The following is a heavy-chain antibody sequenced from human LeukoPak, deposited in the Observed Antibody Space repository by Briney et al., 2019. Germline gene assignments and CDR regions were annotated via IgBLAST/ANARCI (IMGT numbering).Heavy chain of an antibody. CDR2: ITSSSSYI. CDR1: GFTFSSYN. Sequence: PGGSLRLSCAASGFTFSSYNMNWVRQAPGKGLEWVSSITSSSSYIYYADSVKGRFTISRDNAKNSLYLQMDSLRVEDTAEYYCARDPYSGNYGAYYYYVDVWGKGTTVTVSS. J-gene: IGHJ6*03. CDR3: ARDPYSGNYGAYYYYVDV. V-gene: IGHV3-21*06. D-gene: IGHD1-26*01.